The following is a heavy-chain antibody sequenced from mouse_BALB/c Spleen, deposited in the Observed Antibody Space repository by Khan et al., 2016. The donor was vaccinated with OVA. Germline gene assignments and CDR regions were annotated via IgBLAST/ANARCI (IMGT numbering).Heavy chain of an antibody. V-gene: IGHV1S135*01. CDR2: IDPFNGGT. J-gene: IGHJ4*01. CDR3: CRGVFGLRAYAMDY. D-gene: IGHD1-1*01. Sequence: VQLQQSGPELMKPGASVKISCKASGYSFTSSSIHWVKQSPGKSLEWIGYIDPFNGGTNYTQKFKGKATLSFEKSSSTAYMHLSSLASEKSAVDYVCRGVFGLRAYAMDYWGQGTSVTVSS. CDR1: GYSFTSSS.